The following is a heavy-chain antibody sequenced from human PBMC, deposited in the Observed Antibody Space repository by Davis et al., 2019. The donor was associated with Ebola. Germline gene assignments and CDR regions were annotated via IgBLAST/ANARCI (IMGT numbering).Heavy chain of an antibody. CDR2: INHSGST. CDR3: ARLVRGVNDY. D-gene: IGHD3-10*01. Sequence: GSLRLSCAVYGGSFSGYYWSWIRQPPGKGLEWIGEINHSGSTNYNPSLKSRVTISVDTSKNQFSLKLSSVTAADTAVYYCARLVRGVNDYWGQGTLVTVSS. CDR1: GGSFSGYY. V-gene: IGHV4-34*01. J-gene: IGHJ4*02.